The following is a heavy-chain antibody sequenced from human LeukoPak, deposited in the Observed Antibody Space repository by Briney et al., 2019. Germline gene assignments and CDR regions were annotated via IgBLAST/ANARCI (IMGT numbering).Heavy chain of an antibody. Sequence: SETLSLTCAVYGGSFSGYYWSWIRQPPGKGLEWIGEINHSGSTNYNPSLKSRVTISVDTSKNQFSLKLSSVTAADTAVYYCARGLPLITMMVVVPPNWFDPWGQGTLVTVSS. V-gene: IGHV4-34*01. CDR1: GGSFSGYY. D-gene: IGHD3-22*01. CDR2: INHSGST. CDR3: ARGLPLITMMVVVPPNWFDP. J-gene: IGHJ5*02.